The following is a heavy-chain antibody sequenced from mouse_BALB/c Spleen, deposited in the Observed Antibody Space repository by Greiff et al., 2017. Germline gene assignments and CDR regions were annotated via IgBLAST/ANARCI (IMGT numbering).Heavy chain of an antibody. J-gene: IGHJ2*01. CDR1: GFTFTDYY. V-gene: IGHV7-3*02. Sequence: VQLKESGGGLVQPGGSLRLSCATSGFTFTDYYMSWVRQPPGKALEWLGFIRNKANGYTTEYSASVKGRFTISRDNSQSILYLQMNTLRAEDSATYYCARDIRYFDYWGQGTTLTVSS. CDR2: IRNKANGYTT. CDR3: ARDIRYFDY.